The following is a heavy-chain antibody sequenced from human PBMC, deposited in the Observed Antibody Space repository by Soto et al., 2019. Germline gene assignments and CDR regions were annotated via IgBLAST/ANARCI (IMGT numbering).Heavy chain of an antibody. J-gene: IGHJ4*02. CDR2: INPILSMS. V-gene: IGHV1-69*02. CDR1: GDTFSFYT. D-gene: IGHD3-10*01. Sequence: QVQLVQSGAEVKKPGSSVKVSCKASGDTFSFYTINWVRQAPGLGLEWVGRINPILSMSNYAQKFQGRVTMTADKSTSTAYMELRSMRSEDTAIYYCATSYGSGYRAFDSLRQGALVTVSS. CDR3: ATSYGSGYRAFDS.